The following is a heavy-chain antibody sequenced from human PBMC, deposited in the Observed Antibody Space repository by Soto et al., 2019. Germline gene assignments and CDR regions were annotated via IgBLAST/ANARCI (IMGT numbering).Heavy chain of an antibody. CDR1: GYTFTSYG. CDR3: ARDLSLLAAGIGRGRYFQH. V-gene: IGHV1-18*01. CDR2: ISAYNGNT. D-gene: IGHD6-13*01. Sequence: QVQLVQSGAEVKKPGASVKVPCKASGYTFTSYGISWVRQAPGQGLEWMGWISAYNGNTNYAQKLQGRVTMTTDTSTSTAYMELRSLRSDDTAVYYCARDLSLLAAGIGRGRYFQHWGQGTLVTVSS. J-gene: IGHJ1*01.